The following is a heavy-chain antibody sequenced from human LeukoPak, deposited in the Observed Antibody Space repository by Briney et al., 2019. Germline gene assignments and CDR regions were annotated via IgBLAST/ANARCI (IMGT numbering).Heavy chain of an antibody. CDR1: GGSISSYY. V-gene: IGHV4-4*07. CDR2: IYTSGST. D-gene: IGHD6-19*01. Sequence: PSETLSLTCTVSGGSISSYYWSWIRQSAGKGLEWIGRIYTSGSTNYNPSLKSRVTMSVDTSKNQFSLKLSSVTAADTAVYYCARGGAVAGNTFDYWGQGTLVTVSS. CDR3: ARGGAVAGNTFDY. J-gene: IGHJ4*02.